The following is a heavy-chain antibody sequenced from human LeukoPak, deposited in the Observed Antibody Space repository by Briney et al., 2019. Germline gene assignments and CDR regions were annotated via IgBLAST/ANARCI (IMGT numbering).Heavy chain of an antibody. Sequence: PGGSLRLSCAASGFTFSSYSMNWVRQAPGKGLEWVSAISGSGDSTHYADSVKGRFTISRDNSKRTLFLQMNSLRAEDTAFYYCAKAELGVDTFFDYWGQGTLVTVSS. CDR2: ISGSGDST. D-gene: IGHD3-3*01. V-gene: IGHV3-23*01. CDR1: GFTFSSYS. CDR3: AKAELGVDTFFDY. J-gene: IGHJ4*02.